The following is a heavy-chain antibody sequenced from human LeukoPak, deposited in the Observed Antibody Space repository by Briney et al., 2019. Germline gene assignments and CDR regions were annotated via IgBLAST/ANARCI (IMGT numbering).Heavy chain of an antibody. CDR3: VRGPARIRY. Sequence: PGESLRLSCVVSGFTFSNAWMSWIRQAPGKGLEWVGRINTKTDGDSTDYAATVEGRFTISREDSKNTLSLKMNTLKSEDTAVHYCVRGPARIRYWGQGTLVTVSS. J-gene: IGHJ4*02. D-gene: IGHD6-6*01. CDR1: GFTFSNAW. CDR2: INTKTDGDST. V-gene: IGHV3-15*01.